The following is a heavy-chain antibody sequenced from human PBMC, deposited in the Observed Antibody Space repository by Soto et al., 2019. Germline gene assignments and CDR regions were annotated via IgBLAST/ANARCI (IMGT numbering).Heavy chain of an antibody. Sequence: QVQLVESGGGLIKPGGSLRLSCAASGFTFSDYYMSWIRQAPGKCLEWVSYISSSSSYTNYADSVKGRFTISRDNAKNSLYLQMNSLRAEDTAVYYCARGSLGRGYYTVGYFDLWGRGTLVTVSS. CDR1: GFTFSDYY. CDR3: ARGSLGRGYYTVGYFDL. J-gene: IGHJ2*01. D-gene: IGHD3-3*01. CDR2: ISSSSSYT. V-gene: IGHV3-11*06.